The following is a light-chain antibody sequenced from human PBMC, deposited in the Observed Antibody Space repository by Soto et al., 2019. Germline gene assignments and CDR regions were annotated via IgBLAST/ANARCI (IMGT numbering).Light chain of an antibody. J-gene: IGLJ2*01. CDR3: QSYDSSLGRV. Sequence: QSVLTQPPSVSGAPGQRVTISCTGSSSNIGAGYDVHWYQQLPGTAPKLLIYGNSNRPSGVPDRFSGSKSGTSASLAITGLQAEDEADYYCQSYDSSLGRVFGGGTKRTFL. CDR1: SSNIGAGYD. V-gene: IGLV1-40*01. CDR2: GNS.